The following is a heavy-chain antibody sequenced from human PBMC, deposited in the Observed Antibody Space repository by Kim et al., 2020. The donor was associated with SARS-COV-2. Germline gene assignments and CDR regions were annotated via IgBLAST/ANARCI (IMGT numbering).Heavy chain of an antibody. J-gene: IGHJ6*02. CDR3: ARDRSVSSTRLYYYYYGMDV. Sequence: ASVKVSCKASGYTFTSYGISWVRQAPGQGLEWMGWISAYNGNTNYAQKLQGRVTMTTDTSTSTAYMELRSLRSDDTAVYYCARDRSVSSTRLYYYYYGMDVWGQGTTVTVSS. CDR2: ISAYNGNT. V-gene: IGHV1-18*01. D-gene: IGHD2-2*01. CDR1: GYTFTSYG.